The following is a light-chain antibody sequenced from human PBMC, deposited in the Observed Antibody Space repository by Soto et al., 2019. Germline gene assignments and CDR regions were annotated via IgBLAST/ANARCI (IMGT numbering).Light chain of an antibody. CDR3: CSYAGSYTWV. Sequence: QSALTQPHSVSGSPGQSVTISCSGTSSDVGHYNFVSWYQRHPGKAPKLLIYDVTTRPSGVPDRFSGSKSGNTASLTISGLQAEDEADFYCCSYAGSYTWVFGGGTKLTVL. J-gene: IGLJ3*02. CDR2: DVT. V-gene: IGLV2-11*01. CDR1: SSDVGHYNF.